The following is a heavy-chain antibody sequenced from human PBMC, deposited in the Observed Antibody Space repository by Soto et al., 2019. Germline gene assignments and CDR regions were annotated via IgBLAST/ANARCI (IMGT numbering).Heavy chain of an antibody. J-gene: IGHJ4*02. V-gene: IGHV4-34*01. D-gene: IGHD6-13*01. CDR3: ARTSKYSSSWKAPCDY. CDR2: INHSGST. CDR1: GGSFSGYY. Sequence: PSETLSLTSAVYGGSFSGYYWSWIRQPPGKGLEWIGEINHSGSTNYNPSLKSRVTISVDTSKNQFSLKLSSVTAADTAAYYCARTSKYSSSWKAPCDYWGQGTLVTVSS.